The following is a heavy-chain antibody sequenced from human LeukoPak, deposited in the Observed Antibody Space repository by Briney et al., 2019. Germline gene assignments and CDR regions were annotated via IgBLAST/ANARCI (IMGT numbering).Heavy chain of an antibody. V-gene: IGHV4-34*01. Sequence: PSETLSLTCAVYGGSLSGHYWSWIRQPPGKGLEWIGEINHSGNTNYNPSLKSRVTISVDTSKDQFLLELSALTAADTAVYYCARVGGNAGSWWVSLGQWGQGTLVTVSS. J-gene: IGHJ4*02. CDR3: ARVGGNAGSWWVSLGQ. CDR2: INHSGNT. CDR1: GGSLSGHY. D-gene: IGHD4-23*01.